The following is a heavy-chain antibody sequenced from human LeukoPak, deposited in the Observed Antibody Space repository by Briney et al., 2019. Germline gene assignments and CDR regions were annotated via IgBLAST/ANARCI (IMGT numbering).Heavy chain of an antibody. CDR2: ISGDGSTT. V-gene: IGHV3-74*01. CDR1: GFTSNYW. D-gene: IGHD5-12*01. J-gene: IGHJ4*02. CDR3: TRGYSGYGNYDC. Sequence: GGSLRLSCAAIGFTSNYWMHWVRQAPGKGLVWVSRISGDGSTTFYADSVKGRFTISRDNSKNTLYLQMNSLRAEDTAVYYCTRGYSGYGNYDCWGQGTLVTVSS.